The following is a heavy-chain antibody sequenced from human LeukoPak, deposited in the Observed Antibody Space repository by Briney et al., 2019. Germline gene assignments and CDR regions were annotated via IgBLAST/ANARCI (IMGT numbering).Heavy chain of an antibody. CDR2: INPKTGGT. D-gene: IGHD2-2*01. Sequence: ASVKVSCKASGYPFTDYFIHWVRQAPGQGLEWMGWINPKTGGTNYALKFQGKVTMTRDTSISTAYMELSRLRSDYTAVYYCAKDRRVPGPHGNWFDPWGQGTLVTVSS. CDR1: GYPFTDYF. CDR3: AKDRRVPGPHGNWFDP. J-gene: IGHJ5*02. V-gene: IGHV1-2*02.